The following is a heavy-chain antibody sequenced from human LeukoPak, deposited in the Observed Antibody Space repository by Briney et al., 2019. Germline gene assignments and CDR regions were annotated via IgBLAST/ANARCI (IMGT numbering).Heavy chain of an antibody. Sequence: PSETLSLTCTVSGGSISSYYWSWIRQPPGKGLDWIGYIYYSGSTNYNPSLKSRVTISVDTSKNQFSLKLSSVTAADTAVYYCASNYYGSGSLDYWGRGNLVTVSS. CDR1: GGSISSYY. D-gene: IGHD3-10*01. J-gene: IGHJ4*02. CDR2: IYYSGST. CDR3: ASNYYGSGSLDY. V-gene: IGHV4-59*08.